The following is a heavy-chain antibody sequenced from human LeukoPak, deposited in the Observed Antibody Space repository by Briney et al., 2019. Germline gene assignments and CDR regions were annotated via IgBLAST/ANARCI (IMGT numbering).Heavy chain of an antibody. J-gene: IGHJ5*02. V-gene: IGHV3-30*18. CDR1: GFTFSSYW. D-gene: IGHD6-13*01. Sequence: GGSLRLSCAASGFTFSSYWMSWVRQAPGKGLEWVALISTDGSHKDYADSVKGRFTLSRDNSKNTLYLQMNSLRVEDTAVYYCAKDGTSSWFGEATWGQGTLVTVSS. CDR3: AKDGTSSWFGEAT. CDR2: ISTDGSHK.